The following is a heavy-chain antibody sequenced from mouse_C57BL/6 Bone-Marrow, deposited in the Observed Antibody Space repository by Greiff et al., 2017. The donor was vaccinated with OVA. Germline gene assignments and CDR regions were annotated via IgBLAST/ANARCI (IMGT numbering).Heavy chain of an antibody. Sequence: QVQLQQPGAELVKPGASVKMSCKASGYTFTSYWLTWVKQRPGQGLEWIGDIYPGSGSTNYNEKFKSKATLTVDTSSSTAYMQLSSLTSEDSAVYYCARLGYGNYVGDYFDYWGQGTTLTVSS. D-gene: IGHD2-1*01. J-gene: IGHJ2*01. CDR3: ARLGYGNYVGDYFDY. CDR2: IYPGSGST. V-gene: IGHV1-55*01. CDR1: GYTFTSYW.